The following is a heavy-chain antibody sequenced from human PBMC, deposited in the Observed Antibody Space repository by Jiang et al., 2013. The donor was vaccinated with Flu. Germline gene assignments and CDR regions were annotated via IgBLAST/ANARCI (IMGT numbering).Heavy chain of an antibody. CDR2: INTNTGNP. CDR3: TVTTSGY. Sequence: CKASGYTFTSYAMNWVRQAPGQGLEWMGWINTNTGNPTYAQGFTGRFAFSLDTSVSTAYLQIGSLKAEDAAVYYCTVTTSGYWGQGTLVTVSS. J-gene: IGHJ4*02. CDR1: GYTFTSYA. D-gene: IGHD4-17*01. V-gene: IGHV7-4-1*01.